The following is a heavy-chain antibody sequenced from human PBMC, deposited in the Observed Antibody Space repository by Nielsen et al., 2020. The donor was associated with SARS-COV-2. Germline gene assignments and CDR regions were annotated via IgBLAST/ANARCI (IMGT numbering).Heavy chain of an antibody. J-gene: IGHJ3*01. CDR3: ARDTKGLRVGDELVWLGYGFDV. V-gene: IGHV3-21*01. CDR2: ISSSSSYI. Sequence: GGSLRLSCAAPGFTFSSYSMNWVRQAPGKGLEWVSNISSSSSYIYYTDSVKGRFTISRDNAKNSPYLQINSLRAEDTAVYYCARDTKGLRVGDELVWLGYGFDVWGQGTMVTVSS. CDR1: GFTFSSYS. D-gene: IGHD6-19*01.